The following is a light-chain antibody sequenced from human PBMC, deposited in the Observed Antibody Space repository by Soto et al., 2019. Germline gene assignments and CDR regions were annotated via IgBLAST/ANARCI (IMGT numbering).Light chain of an antibody. J-gene: IGLJ3*02. CDR2: EVS. CDR1: SSDVGGYNY. Sequence: QSALTQPASVSGSPGQSITISCTGTSSDVGGYNYVSWYQQHPGKAPKLMIYEVSKRPSGVSNRFSGSKSGNTASLTISGLQAEDEADYYCSSYTSSITWVVGGGTKLTVL. V-gene: IGLV2-14*01. CDR3: SSYTSSITWV.